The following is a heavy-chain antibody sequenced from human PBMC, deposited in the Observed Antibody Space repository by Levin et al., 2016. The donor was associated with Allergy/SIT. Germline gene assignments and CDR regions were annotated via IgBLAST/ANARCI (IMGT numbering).Heavy chain of an antibody. J-gene: IGHJ4*02. V-gene: IGHV3-48*02. CDR2: ISSSSSTI. CDR1: GFTLSSYS. CDR3: ARDRLGEVTAIDY. D-gene: IGHD2-21*02. Sequence: GESLKISCAASGFTLSSYSMNWVRQAPGKGLEWVSYISSSSSTIYYADSVKGRFTISRDNAKNSLYLQMNSLRDEDTAVYYCARDRLGEVTAIDYWGQGTLVTVSS.